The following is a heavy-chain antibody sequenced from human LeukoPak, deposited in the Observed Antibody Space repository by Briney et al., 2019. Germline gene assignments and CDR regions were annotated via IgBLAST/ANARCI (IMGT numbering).Heavy chain of an antibody. CDR3: ARDKGEYYYDSSGYGYYFDY. D-gene: IGHD3-22*01. V-gene: IGHV3-30*19. J-gene: IGHJ4*02. CDR1: GFTFSSYG. Sequence: PGGSLRLSCAASGFTFSSYGMHWVRQAPGKGLEWVAVISYDGSNKYYADSVKGRFTISRDNSKNTLYLQMSSLRAEDTAVYYCARDKGEYYYDSSGYGYYFDYWGQGTLVTVSS. CDR2: ISYDGSNK.